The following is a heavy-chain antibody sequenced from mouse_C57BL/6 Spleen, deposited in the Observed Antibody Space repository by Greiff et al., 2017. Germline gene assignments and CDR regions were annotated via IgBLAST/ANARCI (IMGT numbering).Heavy chain of an antibody. D-gene: IGHD2-1*01. V-gene: IGHV1-42*01. CDR3: ARFVPDLLGAMDN. CDR1: GYSFTGYY. J-gene: IGHJ4*01. CDR2: INPSTGGT. Sequence: VQLQQSGPELVKPGASVKISCKASGYSFTGYYMNWVKQSPEKSLEWIGEINPSTGGTTYNQKFKAKATLTVDKSSSTAYMQLKSLTSEDSAVYYCARFVPDLLGAMDNWGQGTSVTVSS.